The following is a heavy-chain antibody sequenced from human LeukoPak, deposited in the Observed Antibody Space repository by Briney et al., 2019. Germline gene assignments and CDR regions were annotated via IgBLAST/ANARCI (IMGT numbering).Heavy chain of an antibody. CDR1: SGSISKYY. V-gene: IGHV4-59*12. J-gene: IGHJ2*01. CDR3: ASRFPRYFDL. Sequence: SETLSLTCTVSSGSISKYYWSWIRQSPGKGLEWIGYIYYGGSSTYNPSLKSGVSMPGDMSKKQLSLKLSSVTAADTAVYYCASRFPRYFDLWGRGTLVTVYS. CDR2: IYYGGSS.